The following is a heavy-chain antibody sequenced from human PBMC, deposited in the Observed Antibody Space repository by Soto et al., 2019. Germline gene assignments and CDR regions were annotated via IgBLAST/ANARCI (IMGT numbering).Heavy chain of an antibody. D-gene: IGHD1-1*01. V-gene: IGHV1-2*04. J-gene: IGHJ6*02. CDR3: ARESLRATPGMDV. CDR2: INPNSGGT. CDR1: GYTFTGYY. Sequence: ASVKVSCKASGYTFTGYYMHWVRQAPGQGLEWMGWINPNSGGTNYAQKFQGWVTMTRDTSISTAYMELSRLRSDDTAVYYCARESLRATPGMDVWGQGTTVTVSS.